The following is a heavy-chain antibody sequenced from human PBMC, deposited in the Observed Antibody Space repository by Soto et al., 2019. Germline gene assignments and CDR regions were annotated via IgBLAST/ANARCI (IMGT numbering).Heavy chain of an antibody. V-gene: IGHV4-59*01. Sequence: PSETLSLTCTVSGGSISSYYWSWIRQPPGKGLEWIGYIYYSGSTNYNPSLKSRVTISVDTSKNQFSLKLSSVTAADTAVYYCASLRNGRGSFDPWGQGTLVTVSS. J-gene: IGHJ5*02. CDR1: GGSISSYY. D-gene: IGHD1-26*01. CDR3: ASLRNGRGSFDP. CDR2: IYYSGST.